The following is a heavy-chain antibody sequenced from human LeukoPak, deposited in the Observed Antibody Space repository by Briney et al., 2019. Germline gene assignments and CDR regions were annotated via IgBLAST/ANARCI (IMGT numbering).Heavy chain of an antibody. CDR1: GGSISSYY. CDR2: IYYRGST. CDR3: ARGAAMIVVGGAFDI. V-gene: IGHV4-59*01. D-gene: IGHD3-22*01. Sequence: SETLSLTCTVSGGSISSYYWSWIRQPPGEGLKWFGYIYYRGSTNYNPSLKSRVTIPVDTSKNQFSLKLSSVTAADTSVYYCARGAAMIVVGGAFDIWGQGTMVTVSS. J-gene: IGHJ3*02.